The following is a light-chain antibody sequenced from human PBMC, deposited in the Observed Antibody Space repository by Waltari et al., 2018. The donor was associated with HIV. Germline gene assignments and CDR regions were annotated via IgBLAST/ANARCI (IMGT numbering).Light chain of an antibody. J-gene: IGLJ2*01. Sequence: QSALNQPASVSGSSGQSITISCTGTNLDVCGDHYVSWYQQYPGKAPKLMLYDVSNRPSGVSHRCSASKSGNTASLTISGLQAEDEADYYCSSFTSSSTVVFGGGTKLTVL. CDR2: DVS. CDR3: SSFTSSSTVV. V-gene: IGLV2-14*01. CDR1: NLDVCGDHY.